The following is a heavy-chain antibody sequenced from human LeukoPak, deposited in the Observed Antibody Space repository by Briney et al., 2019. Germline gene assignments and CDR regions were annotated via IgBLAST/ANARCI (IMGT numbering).Heavy chain of an antibody. CDR1: GGSISSGGYS. CDR3: ARVTGAPLVAFDI. D-gene: IGHD2-21*02. Sequence: SQTLSLTCAVSGGSISSGGYSWSWIRQPPGKGLEWIGSIYYSGSTYYNPSLKSRVTISVDTSKNQFSLKLSSVTAADTAVYYCARVTGAPLVAFDIWGQGTMVTVSS. CDR2: IYYSGST. J-gene: IGHJ3*02. V-gene: IGHV4-30-2*03.